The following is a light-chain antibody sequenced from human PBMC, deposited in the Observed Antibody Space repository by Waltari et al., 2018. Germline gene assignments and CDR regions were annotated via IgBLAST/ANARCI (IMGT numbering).Light chain of an antibody. J-gene: IGKJ1*01. CDR2: AAS. V-gene: IGKV1-12*01. CDR3: EQAYSLPRT. Sequence: DIQMNQSPSSVSASVGDRVTITCRTSQGFSSWLAWYQQKPGKAPKLLIYAASTLQSGVPSRFSGSGSGTHFTLPISSLQPEDIATYYCEQAYSLPRTFGQGTKV. CDR1: QGFSSW.